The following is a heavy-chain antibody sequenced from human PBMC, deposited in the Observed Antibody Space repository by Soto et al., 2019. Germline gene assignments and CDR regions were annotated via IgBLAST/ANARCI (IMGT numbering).Heavy chain of an antibody. Sequence: PGGSLRLSCAASGFTFSSYAMHWVRQAPGKGLEWVAVISYDGSNKYYADSVKGRFTISRDNSKNTLYLQMNSLRAEDTAVYYCARAEAVPPYGMDVWGQGTTVTVSS. V-gene: IGHV3-30-3*01. CDR1: GFTFSSYA. J-gene: IGHJ6*02. CDR2: ISYDGSNK. CDR3: ARAEAVPPYGMDV. D-gene: IGHD6-19*01.